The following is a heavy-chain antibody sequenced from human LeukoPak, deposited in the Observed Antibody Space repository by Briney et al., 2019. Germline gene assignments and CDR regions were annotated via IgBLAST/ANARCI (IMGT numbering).Heavy chain of an antibody. D-gene: IGHD3-22*01. CDR3: ASSRGSSSGYFHY. Sequence: SETLSLTCTVSGGSISSSSYYWGWIRQPPGKGLEWIGSIYYSGSTYYNPSLKSRVTISVDTSKNQFSLKLSSVTAADTAVYYCASSRGSSSGYFHYWGQGTLVTVSS. CDR1: GGSISSSSYY. V-gene: IGHV4-39*07. J-gene: IGHJ4*02. CDR2: IYYSGST.